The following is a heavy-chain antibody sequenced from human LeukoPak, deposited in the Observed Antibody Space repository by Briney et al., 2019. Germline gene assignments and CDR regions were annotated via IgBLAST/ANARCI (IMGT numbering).Heavy chain of an antibody. CDR3: ARDQRVTGRPDIDY. CDR2: ISSDGSST. CDR1: GFTFRNHW. J-gene: IGHJ4*02. Sequence: GGSLRLSCAASGFTFRNHWMHWVRQTPGKGLVWVSRISSDGSSTTYADSVKGRFTISRDNAKNTLNLQMNNLRAEDTAMYYCARDQRVTGRPDIDYWGQGTLVIVSS. V-gene: IGHV3-74*03. D-gene: IGHD6-6*01.